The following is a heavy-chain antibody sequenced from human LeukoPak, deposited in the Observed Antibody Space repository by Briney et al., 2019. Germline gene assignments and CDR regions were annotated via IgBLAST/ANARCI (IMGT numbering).Heavy chain of an antibody. J-gene: IGHJ3*02. CDR2: INPNRGGT. V-gene: IGHV1-2*02. CDR1: GDTFTVYY. CDR3: ASRALGYCSSTSCYGVYSDAFDI. D-gene: IGHD2-2*01. Sequence: SVSVSFTASGDTFTVYYMHWVRQAPGQGGERVGWINPNRGGTNYTQKFQGRVTITRDSARSRAYRELSRLRSGDTAVYYCASRALGYCSSTSCYGVYSDAFDIWGQGTMVTVSS.